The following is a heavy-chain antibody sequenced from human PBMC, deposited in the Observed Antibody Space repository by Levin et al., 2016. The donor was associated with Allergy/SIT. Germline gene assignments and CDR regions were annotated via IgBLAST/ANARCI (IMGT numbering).Heavy chain of an antibody. D-gene: IGHD3-3*01. V-gene: IGHV3-33*01. CDR3: ARERFLEWYYYDY. J-gene: IGHJ4*02. Sequence: LKISCAASGFTFSSYGMHWVRQAPGKGLEWVAVIWYDGSNKYYADSVKGRFTISRDNSKNTLYLQMNSLRAEDTAVYYCARERFLEWYYYDYWGQGTLVTVSS. CDR2: IWYDGSNK. CDR1: GFTFSSYG.